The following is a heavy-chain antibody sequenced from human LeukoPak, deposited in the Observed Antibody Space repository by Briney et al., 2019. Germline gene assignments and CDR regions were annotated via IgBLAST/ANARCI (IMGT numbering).Heavy chain of an antibody. CDR3: AKGSLRYFDWLAEYYFDY. CDR2: ISGSGGST. CDR1: GFTFSSYA. V-gene: IGHV3-23*01. D-gene: IGHD3-9*01. J-gene: IGHJ4*02. Sequence: GGSLRLSCAASGFTFSSYAMSWVRQAPGKGLEWVSAISGSGGSTYYADSVKGRFTISRDNSKNTLYLQMNSLRAEDTAVYYCAKGSLRYFDWLAEYYFDYWGQGTLVTVSS.